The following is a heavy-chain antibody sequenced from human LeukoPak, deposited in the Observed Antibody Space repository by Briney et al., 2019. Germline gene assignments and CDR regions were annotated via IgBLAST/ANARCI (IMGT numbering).Heavy chain of an antibody. CDR1: GFTFSSYA. V-gene: IGHV3-30*04. D-gene: IGHD2-15*01. CDR3: ARDCSGGSCLGY. J-gene: IGHJ4*02. Sequence: PGRSLRLSCAASGFTFSSYAMHWVRQAPGKGLEWVAVISYDGSNKYYADSVKGRFTISRDNSKNTLYLQMNSLRAEDTAVYYCARDCSGGSCLGYGGQGTLVTVSS. CDR2: ISYDGSNK.